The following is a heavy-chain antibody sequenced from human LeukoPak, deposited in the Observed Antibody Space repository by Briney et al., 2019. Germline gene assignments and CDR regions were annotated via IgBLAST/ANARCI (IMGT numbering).Heavy chain of an antibody. CDR1: GYTFTTYD. CDR2: INPSGGST. CDR3: ARVPHDSTGHVVGGSGLDY. V-gene: IGHV1-46*01. Sequence: GASVKVSCKASGYTFTTYDIHWVRQAPGQGLEWMGIINPSGGSTSYTQKFQGRVTMTRDTSTSTVYMELSSLRSEDTAVYYCARVPHDSTGHVVGGSGLDYWGQGTLVTVSS. J-gene: IGHJ4*02. D-gene: IGHD2-15*01.